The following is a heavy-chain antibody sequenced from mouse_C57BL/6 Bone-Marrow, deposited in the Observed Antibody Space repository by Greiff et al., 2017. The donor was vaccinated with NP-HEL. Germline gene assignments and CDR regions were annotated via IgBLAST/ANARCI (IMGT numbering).Heavy chain of an antibody. CDR3: ARDGKGNYFDY. Sequence: VQLQQSGAELVKPGASVKISCKASGYAFSSYWMNWVKQRPGKGLEWIGQIYPGDGDTNYNGKFKGKATLTADKSSSTAYMQLSSLTSEDSAVYFCARDGKGNYFDYWGQGTTLTVSS. V-gene: IGHV1-80*01. CDR1: GYAFSSYW. D-gene: IGHD2-1*01. CDR2: IYPGDGDT. J-gene: IGHJ2*01.